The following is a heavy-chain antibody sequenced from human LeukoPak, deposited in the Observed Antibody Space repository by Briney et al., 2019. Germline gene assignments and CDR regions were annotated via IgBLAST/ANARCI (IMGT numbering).Heavy chain of an antibody. J-gene: IGHJ4*02. Sequence: GRSLRLACAASGFTFSSYGMHWVRQAPGKGLEWVAVIWYDGSNKYYADSVKGRFTISRDNSKNTLYLQMSSLRAEDMAVYYCARSSGSYYDGPDYWGQGTLVTVSS. CDR3: ARSSGSYYDGPDY. CDR2: IWYDGSNK. CDR1: GFTFSSYG. V-gene: IGHV3-33*01. D-gene: IGHD1-26*01.